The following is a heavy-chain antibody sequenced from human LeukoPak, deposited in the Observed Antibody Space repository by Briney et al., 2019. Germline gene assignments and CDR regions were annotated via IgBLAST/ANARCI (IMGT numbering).Heavy chain of an antibody. Sequence: GGSLRLSCAASGFTFSDSAFHWVRQASGKGLEWVGRIRSKPNNYATAYSASVKGRFTISRDDSKNTAYLQMNSLNTEDAAMYYCTRHLIGATPFDYWGQGTLVSVSS. CDR3: TRHLIGATPFDY. CDR2: IRSKPNNYAT. J-gene: IGHJ4*02. D-gene: IGHD4/OR15-4a*01. CDR1: GFTFSDSA. V-gene: IGHV3-73*01.